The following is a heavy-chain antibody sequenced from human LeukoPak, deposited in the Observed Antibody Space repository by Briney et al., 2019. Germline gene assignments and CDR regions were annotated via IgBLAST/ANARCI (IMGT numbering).Heavy chain of an antibody. CDR2: IYYSGST. V-gene: IGHV4-31*03. CDR1: GGSISSGGYY. Sequence: PSETLSLTCTVSGGSISSGGYYWSWIRQHPGKGLEWIGYIYYSGSTYYNPSLKSRVTISVDTSKNQFSLKLSSVTAADTAVYYCAREESRSSSLNWFDPWGQGTLVTVSS. CDR3: AREESRSSSLNWFDP. D-gene: IGHD6-6*01. J-gene: IGHJ5*02.